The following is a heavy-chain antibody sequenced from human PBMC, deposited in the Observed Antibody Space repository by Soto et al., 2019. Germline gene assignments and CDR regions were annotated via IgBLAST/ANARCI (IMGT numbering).Heavy chain of an antibody. V-gene: IGHV3-23*01. J-gene: IGHJ4*02. D-gene: IGHD4-17*01. CDR3: AKDSGRLYYGGNSARLIY. Sequence: GGSLRLSCASSGFSFSSFAMNWVRQAPGKGLEWVAIIRGSASSKFYADSVKGRFTISRDNSKNTLYLQMNSLRAEDTAVYYCAKDSGRLYYGGNSARLIYWGQGTLVTVSS. CDR2: IRGSASSK. CDR1: GFSFSSFA.